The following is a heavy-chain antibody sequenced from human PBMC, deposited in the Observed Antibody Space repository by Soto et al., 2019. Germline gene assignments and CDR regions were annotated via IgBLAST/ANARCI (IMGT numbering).Heavy chain of an antibody. CDR3: ARGSKYSSDYYYYMDV. CDR1: GFTFTGYY. V-gene: IGHV1-2*04. Sequence: EASVKVSCKASGFTFTGYYMHWVRQAPGKGLEWMGWINPNSGGTNYAQKFQGWVTMTRDTSISTAYMELSRLRSDDTAVYYCARGSKYSSDYYYYMDVWGKGTTVTVSS. CDR2: INPNSGGT. J-gene: IGHJ6*03. D-gene: IGHD2-21*01.